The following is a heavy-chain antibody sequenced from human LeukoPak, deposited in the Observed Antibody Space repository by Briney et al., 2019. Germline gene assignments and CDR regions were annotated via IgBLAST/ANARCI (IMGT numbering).Heavy chain of an antibody. CDR2: ISSSGSTI. V-gene: IGHV3-48*04. D-gene: IGHD3-3*01. Sequence: GGSLRLSCAASGFTFDDYGMNWVRQAPGKGLEWVSYISSSGSTIYYADSVKGRFTISRDNAKNSLYLQMNSLRAEDTAVYYCARDQGFSYYFYYMDVWGKGTTVTVSS. J-gene: IGHJ6*03. CDR3: ARDQGFSYYFYYMDV. CDR1: GFTFDDYG.